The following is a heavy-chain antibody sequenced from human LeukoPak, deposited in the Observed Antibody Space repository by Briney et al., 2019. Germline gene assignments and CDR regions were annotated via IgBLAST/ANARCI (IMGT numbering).Heavy chain of an antibody. CDR2: IYSSGST. CDR3: ARGPNYYASSGLGY. J-gene: IGHJ4*02. D-gene: IGHD3-22*01. CDR1: GGSISSYY. Sequence: SETLSLTCTVSGGSISSYYWSWIRQPPGKGLEWIGYIYSSGSTNYNPFLKSRVTISVDTSKNQFSLKLSSVTAADTAVYYCARGPNYYASSGLGYWGQGTLVTVSS. V-gene: IGHV4-59*01.